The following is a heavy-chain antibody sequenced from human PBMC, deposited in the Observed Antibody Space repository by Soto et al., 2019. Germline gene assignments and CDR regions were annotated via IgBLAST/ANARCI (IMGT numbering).Heavy chain of an antibody. J-gene: IGHJ1*01. D-gene: IGHD7-27*01. CDR3: AKAEGGTWGTEYFQY. CDR1: GFTFSSYA. CDR2: ITGSGSDT. V-gene: IGHV3-23*01. Sequence: EVQLLESGGALVQPGGSLRLSCAASGFTFSSYAMTWVRQAPGKGLEWVSLITGSGSDTYYGDSVKGRFTISRDNSKNTLFLQMNSLRVEDTAVYFCAKAEGGTWGTEYFQYWGRGTLVTVSS.